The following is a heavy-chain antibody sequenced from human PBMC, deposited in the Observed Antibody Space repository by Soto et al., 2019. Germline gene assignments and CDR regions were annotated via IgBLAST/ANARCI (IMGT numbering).Heavy chain of an antibody. CDR3: ASGKSQMSQDRMGFYYYMDV. Sequence: QVQLVQSGADVKKPGSSVKISCTASGAAFSNYTFTWVRRAPGQGLEWVGRVIPLLDASNYAEKFQDRVTISADSSTSRVYMELSGLRSEESAIYYCASGKSQMSQDRMGFYYYMDVWGKGTTVTVSS. CDR2: VIPLLDAS. V-gene: IGHV1-69*08. J-gene: IGHJ6*03. D-gene: IGHD1-1*01. CDR1: GAAFSNYT.